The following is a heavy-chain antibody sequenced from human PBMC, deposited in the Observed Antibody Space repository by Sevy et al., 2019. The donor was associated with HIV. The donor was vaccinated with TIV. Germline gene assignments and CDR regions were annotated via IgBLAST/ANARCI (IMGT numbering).Heavy chain of an antibody. D-gene: IGHD2-21*01. V-gene: IGHV4-39*01. CDR3: ASENCGGDCYPLYYYYGMDV. J-gene: IGHJ6*02. CDR1: GGSISSSSYY. CDR2: IYYSGST. Sequence: SETLSLTCTVSGGSISSSSYYWGWIRQPPGKGLEWIGSIYYSGSTYYNPSLKSRVTISVDTSKNQFSLKLSSVTAAETAVYYCASENCGGDCYPLYYYYGMDVWGQGTTVTVSS.